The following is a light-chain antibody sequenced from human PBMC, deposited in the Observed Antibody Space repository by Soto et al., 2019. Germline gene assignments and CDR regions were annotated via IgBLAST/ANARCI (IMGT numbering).Light chain of an antibody. V-gene: IGKV3-20*01. J-gene: IGKJ2*01. CDR3: QQYGSSPYT. Sequence: EIVVTQSPGTLYLSPGERATLSCRASQSISTTYLAWYQQRPGQAPRLLIYGTSSRATGIPDRFSGSGSATDFTLTINRLEPEDFAVYYCQQYGSSPYTFGQGTKLEIK. CDR2: GTS. CDR1: QSISTTY.